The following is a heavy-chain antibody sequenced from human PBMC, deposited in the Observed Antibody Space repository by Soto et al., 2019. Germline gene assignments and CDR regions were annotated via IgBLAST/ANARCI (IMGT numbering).Heavy chain of an antibody. CDR2: TYYRSKWYN. V-gene: IGHV6-1*01. CDR3: ARSSEWLAQDYYYYGMDV. D-gene: IGHD6-19*01. Sequence: SQSLSLTCAISVDSVSNTDAACNWIRQSPSRGLEWLGRTYYRSKWYNDYAVSVKSRITINPDTSKNQFSLQLNSVTPEDTAVYYCARSSEWLAQDYYYYGMDVWGQGTTVTVSS. CDR1: VDSVSNTDAA. J-gene: IGHJ6*02.